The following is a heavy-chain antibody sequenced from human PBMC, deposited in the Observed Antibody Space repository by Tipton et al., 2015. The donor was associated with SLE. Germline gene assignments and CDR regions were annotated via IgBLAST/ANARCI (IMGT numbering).Heavy chain of an antibody. CDR3: ARDRRPESIAADPFDY. J-gene: IGHJ4*02. Sequence: SLRLSCAASGFTFSTYAMNWVRLAPGKGLEWVSSIRGSGVSTYYADSVKGRFTVSRDNSKNTLSLQMNSLRAEDTAVYYCARDRRPESIAADPFDYWGQGTLVTVSS. CDR2: IRGSGVST. D-gene: IGHD6-13*01. V-gene: IGHV3-23*01. CDR1: GFTFSTYA.